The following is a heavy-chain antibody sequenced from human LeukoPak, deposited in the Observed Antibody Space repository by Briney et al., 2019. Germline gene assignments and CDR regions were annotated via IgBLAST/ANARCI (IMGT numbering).Heavy chain of an antibody. CDR2: IYYSGRT. D-gene: IGHD4-11*01. CDR1: GGSISLIGYY. Sequence: SETLSLTCTVSGGSISLIGYYWGWIRQPPGQGLEWIGTIYYSGRTYYNPSLKSRVTISVDTSKNQFSLKVNSVTAADTAVYFCARHQPTALTTIDYWGQGTLVTVSS. V-gene: IGHV4-39*01. CDR3: ARHQPTALTTIDY. J-gene: IGHJ4*02.